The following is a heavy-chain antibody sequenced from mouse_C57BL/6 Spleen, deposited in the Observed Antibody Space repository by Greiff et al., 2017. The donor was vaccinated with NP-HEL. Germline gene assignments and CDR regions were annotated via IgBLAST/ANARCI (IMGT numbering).Heavy chain of an antibody. CDR1: GYTFTNYW. J-gene: IGHJ1*03. Sequence: QVQLQQSGAELVRPGTSVKMSCKASGYTFTNYWIGWAKQRPGHGLEWIGDIYPGGGYTNYNEKFKGKATLTADKSSSTAYMQFSSLTSADSAIYYCARAPTGRYFDVWGTGTTVTVSS. D-gene: IGHD1-1*01. CDR2: IYPGGGYT. CDR3: ARAPTGRYFDV. V-gene: IGHV1-63*01.